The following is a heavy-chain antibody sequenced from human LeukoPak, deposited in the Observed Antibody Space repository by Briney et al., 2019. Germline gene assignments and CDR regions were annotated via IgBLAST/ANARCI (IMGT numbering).Heavy chain of an antibody. V-gene: IGHV3-48*03. CDR1: GFTFSSYE. Sequence: PGGSLRLSCAASGFTFSSYEMNWVRQAPGKGLEWVSYISSSGSTIYYADSVKGRFTISRDNAKNSLYLQMSSLRAEDTAVYYCAREKIAVAGRGFDYWGQGTLVTVSS. D-gene: IGHD6-19*01. CDR3: AREKIAVAGRGFDY. CDR2: ISSSGSTI. J-gene: IGHJ4*02.